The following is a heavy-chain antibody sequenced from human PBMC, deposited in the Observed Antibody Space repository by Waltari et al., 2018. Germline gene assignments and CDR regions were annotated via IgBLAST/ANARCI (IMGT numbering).Heavy chain of an antibody. CDR3: ARDTSSSAGVDY. V-gene: IGHV4-38-2*02. D-gene: IGHD6-6*01. CDR2: IFYTGST. CDR1: CFSISTAYY. Sequence: QVQLQESGPGLVKPSETLSLPCTVSCFSISTAYYWGWIRQIPRKGLEWIWSIFYTGSTSYNPSFKGRVAMSIDTSKNQFSLKLSSVTAADTAVYYCARDTSSSAGVDYWGQGTLVTVSS. J-gene: IGHJ4*02.